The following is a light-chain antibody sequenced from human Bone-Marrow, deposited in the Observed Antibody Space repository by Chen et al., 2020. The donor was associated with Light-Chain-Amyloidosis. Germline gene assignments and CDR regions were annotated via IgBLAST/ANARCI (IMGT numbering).Light chain of an antibody. V-gene: IGLV1-44*01. Sequence: QSVLTQPPSASGTPGQRVTISCSGSSSNIGSNTVNWYQQLPGTAPNLLIYSNNQRPSGVPDRFSGSKSGTSASLAISGRQSEDEADYDCAAWDDSLNGWVFGGGTKLTVL. J-gene: IGLJ3*02. CDR2: SNN. CDR1: SSNIGSNT. CDR3: AAWDDSLNGWV.